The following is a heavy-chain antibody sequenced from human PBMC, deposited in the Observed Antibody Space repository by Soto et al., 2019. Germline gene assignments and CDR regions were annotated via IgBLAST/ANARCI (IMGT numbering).Heavy chain of an antibody. Sequence: ASVKVSCKASGGTFSSYAISWVRQAPGQGLEWMGGIIPIFGTANYAQKFQGRVTITADESTSTAYMELSSLRSEDTAVYYCARGITAGYYYYGMDVWGQGTTVTVSS. D-gene: IGHD3-16*01. CDR2: IIPIFGTA. V-gene: IGHV1-69*13. CDR3: ARGITAGYYYYGMDV. J-gene: IGHJ6*02. CDR1: GGTFSSYA.